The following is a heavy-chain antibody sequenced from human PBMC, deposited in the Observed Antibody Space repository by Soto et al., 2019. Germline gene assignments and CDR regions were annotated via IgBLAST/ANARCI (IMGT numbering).Heavy chain of an antibody. J-gene: IGHJ6*02. V-gene: IGHV3-33*01. Sequence: GGSLRLSCAASGFTFGSYCMHWVRQAPGKGLEWVAVIWYDGSNKYYADSVKGRFTISRDNSKNTLYLQMNSLRAEDTAVYYCAREITAGNVVPAALHYYGMDVWGQGTTVTVSS. CDR3: AREITAGNVVPAALHYYGMDV. CDR1: GFTFGSYC. CDR2: IWYDGSNK. D-gene: IGHD2-2*01.